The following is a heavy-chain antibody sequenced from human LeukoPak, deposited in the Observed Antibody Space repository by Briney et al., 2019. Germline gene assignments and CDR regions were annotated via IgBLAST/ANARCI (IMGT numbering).Heavy chain of an antibody. D-gene: IGHD2-2*01. V-gene: IGHV3-48*01. Sequence: GGSLRLSCAASGFTLTPYSMTWVRQAPGKGLEWVSYIISSSSSIYYADSVKGRFTISRDNAKNSLYLQMNGLRVDDTAVYYWARDPGLGYCSSTNCLGAFDIWGQGTMVTVSS. J-gene: IGHJ3*02. CDR3: ARDPGLGYCSSTNCLGAFDI. CDR2: IISSSSSI. CDR1: GFTLTPYS.